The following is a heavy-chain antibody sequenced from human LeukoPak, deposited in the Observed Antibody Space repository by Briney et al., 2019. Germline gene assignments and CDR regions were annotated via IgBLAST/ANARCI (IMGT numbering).Heavy chain of an antibody. CDR3: ARDGMEWLLGWVWFDP. D-gene: IGHD3-3*01. CDR2: INTNTGNP. J-gene: IGHJ5*02. CDR1: GYTFTSYT. V-gene: IGHV7-4-1*02. Sequence: ASVKVSCKASGYTFTSYTMNWVRQAPGQGLEWMGWINTNTGNPTYAQGFIGRFVFSLDTSVSTAYLQISSLKAEDTAVYYCARDGMEWLLGWVWFDPWGQGTLVTVSS.